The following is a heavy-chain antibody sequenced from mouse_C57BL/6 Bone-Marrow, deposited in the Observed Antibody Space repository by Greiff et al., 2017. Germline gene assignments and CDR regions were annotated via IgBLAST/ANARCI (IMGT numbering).Heavy chain of an antibody. D-gene: IGHD2-3*01. CDR2: IYPSDSET. CDR3: AREVWVLTHWYFEV. Sequence: VQLQQPGAELVRPGSSVKLSCKASGYTFTSYWMHWVKQRPIQGLEWIGNIYPSDSETHYNQKFKDKATLTVDKSSSTAYMQLSSLTSEDSAVYYCAREVWVLTHWYFEVWGTGTTVTVSS. J-gene: IGHJ1*03. V-gene: IGHV1-52*01. CDR1: GYTFTSYW.